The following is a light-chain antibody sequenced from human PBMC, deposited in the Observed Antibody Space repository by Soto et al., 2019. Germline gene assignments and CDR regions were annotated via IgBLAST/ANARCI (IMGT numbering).Light chain of an antibody. V-gene: IGLV2-8*01. J-gene: IGLJ1*01. CDR1: SSDVGGYNY. CDR3: SSYAGSSNYV. CDR2: EVN. Sequence: QSALTQPPSASGSPGQSVTISCTGTSSDVGGYNYVSWYQHHPGKGPKLILYEVNKRPSGVPDRFSGSKSANTASLTVSGLQAEEEADYYCSSYAGSSNYVFGTGTKLTVL.